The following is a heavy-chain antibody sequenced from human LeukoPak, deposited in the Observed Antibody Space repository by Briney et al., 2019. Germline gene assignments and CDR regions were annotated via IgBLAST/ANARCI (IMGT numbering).Heavy chain of an antibody. J-gene: IGHJ6*03. CDR2: IKQDGSEK. CDR3: ASFAAGASYYYYMDV. Sequence: GGSLRLSCAASGFTFSSYWMSWVRQAPGKGLEWVANIKQDGSEKYYVDSVKGRFTISRDNAKDSLYLQMNSLRADDTAVYYCASFAAGASYYYYMDVWGKGTTVTVSS. CDR1: GFTFSSYW. V-gene: IGHV3-7*01.